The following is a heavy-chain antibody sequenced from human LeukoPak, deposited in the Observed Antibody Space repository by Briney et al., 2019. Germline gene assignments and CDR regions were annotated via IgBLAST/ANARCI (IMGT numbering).Heavy chain of an antibody. J-gene: IGHJ6*03. D-gene: IGHD2-2*02. CDR1: GGSISSYY. V-gene: IGHV4-59*01. CDR3: ARVRYCSSTSCYKGDYYYYYMDV. Sequence: PSETLSLTCTVSGGSISSYYWSWIRQPPGKGLEWIGYIYYNGSTNYNPSLKSRVTISVDTSKNQFSLKLSSVTAADTAVYYCARVRYCSSTSCYKGDYYYYYMDVWGKGTTVTVSS. CDR2: IYYNGST.